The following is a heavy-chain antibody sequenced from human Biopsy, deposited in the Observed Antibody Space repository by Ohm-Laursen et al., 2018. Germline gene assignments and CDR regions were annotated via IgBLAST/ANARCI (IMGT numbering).Heavy chain of an antibody. D-gene: IGHD5-24*01. CDR1: GFSFSDYY. V-gene: IGHV3-11*01. CDR2: ISSIGRTM. Sequence: SLRLSCAASGFSFSDYYMIWIRQAPGKGLEWVSYISSIGRTMYYADSVKGRFTISRDNANKSLYLQMNSLRAEDTAVYYCATTRSFDYWGQGTLVTVPS. CDR3: ATTRSFDY. J-gene: IGHJ4*02.